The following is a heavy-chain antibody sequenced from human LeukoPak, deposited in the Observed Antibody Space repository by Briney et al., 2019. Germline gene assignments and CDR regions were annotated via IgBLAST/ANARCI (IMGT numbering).Heavy chain of an antibody. D-gene: IGHD2/OR15-2a*01. J-gene: IGHJ4*02. CDR1: GFTLSNYW. V-gene: IGHV3-7*02. Sequence: GGSLRLSCAASGFTLSNYWMTWVRQAPGKGLEWVANINQDGSQKYYVDSVKGRFTISRDNAKNSLFLQLNSLRAEYTAVYYCASGTSTFGYWGQGTLVTVSS. CDR2: INQDGSQK. CDR3: ASGTSTFGY.